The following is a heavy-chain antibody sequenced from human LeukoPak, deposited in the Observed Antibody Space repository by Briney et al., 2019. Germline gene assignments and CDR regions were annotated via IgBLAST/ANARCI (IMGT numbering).Heavy chain of an antibody. D-gene: IGHD3-22*01. V-gene: IGHV4-39*01. CDR3: ARVDYYDTSAYFFDY. J-gene: IGHJ4*02. CDR1: GGSITRNSHY. Sequence: PSETLSLTCTVSGGSITRNSHYWGWLRQPPGKGLEWIGSIYYSGSTYYNPSLKSRVTMSVDTSKKQFSLKLSSVTAADTAVYYCARVDYYDTSAYFFDYWGQGTLVTVSS. CDR2: IYYSGST.